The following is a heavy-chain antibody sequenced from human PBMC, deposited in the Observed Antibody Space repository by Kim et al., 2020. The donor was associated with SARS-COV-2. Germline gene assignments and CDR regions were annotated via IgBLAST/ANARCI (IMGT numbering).Heavy chain of an antibody. CDR3: AKDWSWGIAVAGYFDY. Sequence: GGSLRLSCAASGFTFSSYGMHWVRPAPGKGLEWVAVISYDGSNKYYADSVKGRFTISRDNSKNTLYLQMNSLIADDTAVYYCAKDWSWGIAVAGYFDYWG. J-gene: IGHJ4*01. V-gene: IGHV3-30*18. CDR1: GFTFSSYG. D-gene: IGHD6-19*01. CDR2: ISYDGSNK.